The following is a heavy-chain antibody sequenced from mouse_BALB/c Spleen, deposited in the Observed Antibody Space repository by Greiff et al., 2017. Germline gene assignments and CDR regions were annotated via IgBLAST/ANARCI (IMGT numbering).Heavy chain of an antibody. CDR1: GFSLTSYG. J-gene: IGHJ4*01. Sequence: VKLVESGPDLVAPSQSLSITCTVSGFSLTSYGVHWVRQPPGKGLEWLVVIWSDGSTTYNSALKSRLSISKDNSKSQVFLKMNSLQTDDTAMYYCARHDSSGYVDAMDYWGQGTSVTVSS. CDR2: IWSDGST. V-gene: IGHV2-6-2*01. D-gene: IGHD3-2*01. CDR3: ARHDSSGYVDAMDY.